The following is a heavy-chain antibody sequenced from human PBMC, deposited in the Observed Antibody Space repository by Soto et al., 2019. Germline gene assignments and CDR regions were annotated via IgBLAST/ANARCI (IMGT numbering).Heavy chain of an antibody. CDR3: ARTIVLVPAATDWYFDL. CDR1: GGSISSGDYY. V-gene: IGHV4-30-4*01. J-gene: IGHJ2*01. CDR2: IYYSGST. D-gene: IGHD2-2*01. Sequence: QVQLQESGPGLVKPSQTLSLTCTVSGGSISSGDYYWSWIRQPPGKGLEWIGYIYYSGSTYYNPSLKSRVTISVDTSKNQFSLKLSSVTAADTAVYYCARTIVLVPAATDWYFDLWGRGTLVTVSS.